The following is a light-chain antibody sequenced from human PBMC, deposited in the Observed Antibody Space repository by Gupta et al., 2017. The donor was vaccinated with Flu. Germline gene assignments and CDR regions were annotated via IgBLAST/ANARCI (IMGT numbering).Light chain of an antibody. V-gene: IGLV1-44*01. Sequence: QSVLTQPPSASGTPGQRVTSPCFGSSSNIGTNTVSWYQQFPGTAPTLLIFGTKQRPSGVPDRFSGSRSVTSASLAISGLQSDDEATYYCAAWDDSLNGPKVFGGGTTLTVL. CDR3: AAWDDSLNGPKV. CDR2: GTK. J-gene: IGLJ3*02. CDR1: SSNIGTNT.